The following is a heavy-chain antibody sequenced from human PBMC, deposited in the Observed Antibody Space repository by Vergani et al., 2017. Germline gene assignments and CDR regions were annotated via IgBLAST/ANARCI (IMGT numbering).Heavy chain of an antibody. CDR3: AGDGYYDSSGYYYYYDMDV. CDR2: IYYSGST. D-gene: IGHD3-22*01. V-gene: IGHV4-38-2*01. CDR1: GFSIDNGYY. Sequence: QVQLQESGPGLVKPSETLSLTCAVSGFSIDNGYYWDWIRQPPGKGLEWIGSIYYSGSTYYNPFLKSRVTISVDTSKNQFSLKLSSVTAADSAVYYCAGDGYYDSSGYYYYYDMDVWGKGTTVTVSS. J-gene: IGHJ6*03.